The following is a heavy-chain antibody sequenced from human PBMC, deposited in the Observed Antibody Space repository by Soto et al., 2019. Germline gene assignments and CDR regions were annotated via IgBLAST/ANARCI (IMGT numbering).Heavy chain of an antibody. Sequence: SCEAGGLTFSAGWKNWVRQAPGKGLEWVGRIKSKTDGGTTDFAAPVKGRFAISRDDSKDMVYLQMNSLKTEDTAVYYCTTESLFTMILVRFDFWGHGTLVTVSS. J-gene: IGHJ4*01. CDR1: GLTFSAGW. D-gene: IGHD3-22*01. CDR3: TTESLFTMILVRFDF. CDR2: IKSKTDGGTT. V-gene: IGHV3-15*07.